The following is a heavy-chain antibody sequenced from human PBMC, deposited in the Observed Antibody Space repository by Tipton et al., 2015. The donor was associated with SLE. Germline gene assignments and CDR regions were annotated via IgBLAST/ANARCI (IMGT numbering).Heavy chain of an antibody. CDR3: ARYPMLRGAVDY. D-gene: IGHD3-10*01. J-gene: IGHJ4*02. CDR2: INPSDSDT. V-gene: IGHV5-51*03. CDR1: GYSFTTYW. Sequence: VQLVQSGAEVKKPGESLKISCKASGYSFTTYWIGWVRQMPGQGLEWMGIINPSDSDTRYSPSFQGQVTLSVDKSISTAYLQWNSLKASDTAMYYCARYPMLRGAVDYWGQGTHVTVSS.